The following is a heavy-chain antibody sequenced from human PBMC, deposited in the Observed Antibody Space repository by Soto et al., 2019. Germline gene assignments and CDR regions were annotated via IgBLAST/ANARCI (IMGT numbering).Heavy chain of an antibody. J-gene: IGHJ3*02. CDR2: IIPIFGTA. CDR1: AGTFSSYA. D-gene: IGHD6-13*01. CDR3: ARFYSSKAFDI. Sequence: GASVKVSCKASAGTFSSYAISWVRQAPGQGLEWMGGIIPIFGTANYAQKFQGRVTITADESTSTAYRELSSLRSEDTAVYYCARFYSSKAFDIWGQGTMVTVSS. V-gene: IGHV1-69*13.